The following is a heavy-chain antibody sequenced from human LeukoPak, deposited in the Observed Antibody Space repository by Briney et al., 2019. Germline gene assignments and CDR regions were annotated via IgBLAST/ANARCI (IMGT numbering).Heavy chain of an antibody. Sequence: GRSLRLSCAASGFTFSSYGMHWVRQAPGKGLEWVAVISYDGSNKYYADSVKGRFTISRDNSKNTLYLQMNSLRAEDTAVYYCVGSRDSSSWYGKRRNWFDPWGQGTLVTVSS. J-gene: IGHJ5*02. D-gene: IGHD6-13*01. V-gene: IGHV3-30*03. CDR1: GFTFSSYG. CDR2: ISYDGSNK. CDR3: VGSRDSSSWYGKRRNWFDP.